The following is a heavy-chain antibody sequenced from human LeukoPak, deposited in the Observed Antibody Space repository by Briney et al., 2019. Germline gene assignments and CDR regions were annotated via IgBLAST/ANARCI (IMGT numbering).Heavy chain of an antibody. D-gene: IGHD3-22*01. CDR3: ARDAHYYDSSGYFRAPFEY. Sequence: GGSLRLSCAASGFTFSSYEMNWVRQAPGKGLEWVSYINGCCSTIYYADSVKGRFTISRDNAKNSLYLQMSSLRAEDTAVYYCARDAHYYDSSGYFRAPFEYWGQGTLVTVSS. CDR2: INGCCSTI. J-gene: IGHJ4*02. CDR1: GFTFSSYE. V-gene: IGHV3-48*03.